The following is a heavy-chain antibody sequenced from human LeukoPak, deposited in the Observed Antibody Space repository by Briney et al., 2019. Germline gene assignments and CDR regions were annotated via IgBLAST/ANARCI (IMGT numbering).Heavy chain of an antibody. J-gene: IGHJ4*02. CDR3: ARLGGYGSGSYYLGFPDY. CDR2: IYYSGST. CDR1: GGSISSYY. V-gene: IGHV4-59*08. Sequence: PSQTLSLTCTVSGGSISSYYWSWIRQPPGKGLEWIGYIYYSGSTNYNPSLKSRVTISVDTSKNQFSLKLSSATAADTAVYYCARLGGYGSGSYYLGFPDYWGQGTLVTVSS. D-gene: IGHD3-10*01.